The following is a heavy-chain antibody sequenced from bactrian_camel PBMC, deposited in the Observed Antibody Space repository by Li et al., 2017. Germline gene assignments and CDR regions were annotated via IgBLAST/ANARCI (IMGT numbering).Heavy chain of an antibody. D-gene: IGHD2*01. V-gene: IGHV3-2*01. CDR2: IYTGGSST. CDR3: AAGPLFCGGYFHRGYEYNY. Sequence: QVQLVESGGGSVQAGGSLRLSCRATHFMLLRKCMGWFRQAPGKGLEWVGGIYTGGSSTYYTDSVKGRFTISRDNAKDTLYLQMNSLRPEDTAMYYCAAGPLFCGGYFHRGYEYNYWGQGTQVTVS. J-gene: IGHJ4*01. CDR1: HFMLLRKC.